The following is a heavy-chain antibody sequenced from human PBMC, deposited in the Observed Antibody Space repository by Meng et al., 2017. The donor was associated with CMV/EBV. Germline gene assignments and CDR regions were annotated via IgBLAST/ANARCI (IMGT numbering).Heavy chain of an antibody. Sequence: ASVKVSCKASGYTFTGYYMHWVRQAPGQGLEWMGWINPNSGGTNYAQKFQGRVTMTRDTSISTAYMELSRLRSDDTAVYYCARDQTIHQQLGDGWFDPWGQGTLVTVSS. CDR3: ARDQTIHQQLGDGWFDP. J-gene: IGHJ5*02. CDR2: INPNSGGT. CDR1: GYTFTGYY. D-gene: IGHD6-13*01. V-gene: IGHV1-2*02.